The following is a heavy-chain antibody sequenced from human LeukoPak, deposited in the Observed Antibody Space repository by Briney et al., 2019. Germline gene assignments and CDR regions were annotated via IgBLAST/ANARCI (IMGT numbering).Heavy chain of an antibody. CDR2: INHSGST. CDR3: AGSGHCSSTSCQNNNWFDH. Sequence: SETLSLTCAVYGGSFSGYYWSWIRQPPGKGLEWFGEINHSGSTNYNPSLKSRVTISVDTSKNQFSLKLSSVTAADTAVYYCAGSGHCSSTSCQNNNWFDHWGQGTLVTVSS. CDR1: GGSFSGYY. J-gene: IGHJ5*02. V-gene: IGHV4-34*01. D-gene: IGHD2-2*01.